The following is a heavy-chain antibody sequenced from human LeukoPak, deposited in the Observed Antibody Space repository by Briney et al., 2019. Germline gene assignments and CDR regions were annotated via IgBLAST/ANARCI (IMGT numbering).Heavy chain of an antibody. CDR1: GGSISSSSYY. J-gene: IGHJ4*02. Sequence: SETLSLTCTVSGGSISSSSYYWGWIRQPPGKGLEWIGSIYYSGSTYYNPSLKSRVTISVDTSKNQFSLKLSSVTAADTAVYYCARVGTITDYWGQGTLVTVSS. CDR2: IYYSGST. V-gene: IGHV4-39*07. D-gene: IGHD1-1*01. CDR3: ARVGTITDY.